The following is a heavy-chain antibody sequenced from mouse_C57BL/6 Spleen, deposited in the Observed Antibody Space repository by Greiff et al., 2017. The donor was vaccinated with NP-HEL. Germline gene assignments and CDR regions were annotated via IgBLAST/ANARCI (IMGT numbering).Heavy chain of an antibody. CDR2: IHPNSGST. J-gene: IGHJ2*01. Sequence: QVQLQQSGAELVKPGASVKLSCKASGYTFTSYWMHWVKQRPGQGLEWIGMIHPNSGSTNYNEKFKSKATLTVDKSSSTAYMQLSSLTSEDSAVYYCARNYYGSSYVYFDYWGQGTTLTVSS. CDR1: GYTFTSYW. V-gene: IGHV1-64*01. CDR3: ARNYYGSSYVYFDY. D-gene: IGHD1-1*01.